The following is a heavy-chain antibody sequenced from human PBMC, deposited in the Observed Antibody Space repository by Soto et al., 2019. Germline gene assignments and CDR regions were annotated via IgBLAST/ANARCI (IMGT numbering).Heavy chain of an antibody. D-gene: IGHD5-12*01. J-gene: IGHJ4*02. CDR3: AKRIDGYNVGLFDY. V-gene: IGHV3-23*01. Sequence: GGSLRLSCVASGFTFTNFAMSWVRQAPGKGLEWVSTISGSGGSTIYANSVKGRFTISRDNSKNTLSLQMNSLRAEDTAIYYCAKRIDGYNVGLFDYWGQGTLVTVSS. CDR1: GFTFTNFA. CDR2: ISGSGGST.